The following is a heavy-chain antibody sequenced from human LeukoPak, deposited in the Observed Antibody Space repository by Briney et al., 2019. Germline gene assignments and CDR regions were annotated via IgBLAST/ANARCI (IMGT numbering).Heavy chain of an antibody. CDR1: GFTFSSYG. J-gene: IGHJ4*02. CDR3: ARENPNYFDY. V-gene: IGHV3-NL1*01. CDR2: IYSGGST. D-gene: IGHD1-14*01. Sequence: GGSLRLSCAASGFTFSSYGMHWVRQAPGKGLEWVAVIYSGGSTYYAESVKGRFTISRDSSKNTLYLQMNSLRVEDTAVYYCARENPNYFDYWGQGTLVTVSS.